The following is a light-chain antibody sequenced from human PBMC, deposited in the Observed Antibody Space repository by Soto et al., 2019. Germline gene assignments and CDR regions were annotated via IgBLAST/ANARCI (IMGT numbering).Light chain of an antibody. J-gene: IGLJ2*01. CDR2: DVN. V-gene: IGLV2-14*03. CDR3: TSWTTSTTMI. CDR1: SSDICAYNF. Sequence: QSALTQPASVSGSPGQSITISCTGTSSDICAYNFVSWYQQHPGKAPKLMLYDVNIRPSGVSNRFSGSKSGNTASLTISGLQAEDEDDYYCTSWTTSTTMIFGGGTKVTVL.